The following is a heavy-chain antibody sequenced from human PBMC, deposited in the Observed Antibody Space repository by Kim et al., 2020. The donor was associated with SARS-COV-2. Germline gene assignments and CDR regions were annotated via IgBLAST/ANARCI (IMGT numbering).Heavy chain of an antibody. D-gene: IGHD6-6*01. CDR3: ARAEYSSSPFYYYYGMDV. V-gene: IGHV4-61*01. CDR1: GGSVSSGSYY. Sequence: SETLSLTCTVSGGSVSSGSYYWSWIRQPPGKGLEWIGYIYYSGSTNYNPSLKSRVTISVDTSKNQFSLKLSSVTAADTAVYYCARAEYSSSPFYYYYGMDVWGQGTTVTVSS. CDR2: IYYSGST. J-gene: IGHJ6*02.